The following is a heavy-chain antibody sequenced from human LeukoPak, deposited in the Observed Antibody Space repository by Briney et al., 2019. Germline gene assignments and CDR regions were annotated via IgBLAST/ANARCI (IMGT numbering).Heavy chain of an antibody. V-gene: IGHV4-4*09. Sequence: SETLSLTCTVSGGSISSYYWTWIRQPPGKGLEWIGNIYSSGSTNYDPSLESRLTTSVDTSMNQLSLNLTSVTAADTAVYYCARLVSYYYMDVWGKGTTVTASS. CDR3: ARLVSYYYMDV. CDR2: IYSSGST. D-gene: IGHD1-14*01. CDR1: GGSISSYY. J-gene: IGHJ6*03.